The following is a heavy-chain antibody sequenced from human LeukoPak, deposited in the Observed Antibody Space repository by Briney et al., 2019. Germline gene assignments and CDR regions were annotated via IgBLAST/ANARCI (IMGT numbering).Heavy chain of an antibody. Sequence: GASVKVSCKASGYTFTSYYMHWVRQAPGQGLEWMGIINPSGGSTSYAQKFQGRVTMTRDTSTSTVYMELSSLRSEDTAVYYCARDGYVTTVTTKLRNWFDPWGQGTLVTVSS. J-gene: IGHJ5*02. CDR3: ARDGYVTTVTTKLRNWFDP. CDR1: GYTFTSYY. V-gene: IGHV1-46*01. D-gene: IGHD4-11*01. CDR2: INPSGGST.